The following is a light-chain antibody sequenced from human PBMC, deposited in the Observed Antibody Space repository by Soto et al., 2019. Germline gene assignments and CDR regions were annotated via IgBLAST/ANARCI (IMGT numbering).Light chain of an antibody. CDR2: AVS. CDR3: QQHYNTPLT. J-gene: IGKJ3*01. Sequence: DIEMTQSPSSLSASVGDRVTITCRASQTISSYLNWYHQKSGTAPKLLIYAVSKWQSGVQSRFSGSGSGTDFTLTIRSLQPDDFGNYYCQQHYNTPLTFGPGNNVDIQ. CDR1: QTISSY. V-gene: IGKV1-39*01.